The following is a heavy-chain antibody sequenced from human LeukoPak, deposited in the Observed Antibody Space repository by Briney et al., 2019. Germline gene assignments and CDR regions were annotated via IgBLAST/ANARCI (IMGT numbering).Heavy chain of an antibody. CDR3: AKASRYYYDSFFDY. Sequence: PGGSLRLSCAASGFTFSSYAMSWVRQAPGKGLEWVSAISGSGGSTYYADSVKGRFTISRDNSKSTLYLQMNSLRAEDTAVYYCAKASRYYYDSFFDYWGQGTLVTVSS. V-gene: IGHV3-23*01. J-gene: IGHJ4*02. D-gene: IGHD3-22*01. CDR2: ISGSGGST. CDR1: GFTFSSYA.